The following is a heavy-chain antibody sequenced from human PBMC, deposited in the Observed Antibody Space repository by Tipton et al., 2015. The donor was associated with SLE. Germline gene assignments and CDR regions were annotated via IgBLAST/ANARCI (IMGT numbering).Heavy chain of an antibody. CDR2: IFYTGST. CDR3: VSHSDDYGDVLFY. CDR1: DGSIRSTNYY. J-gene: IGHJ4*02. V-gene: IGHV4-39*07. D-gene: IGHD4-17*01. Sequence: TLSLTCTVSDGSIRSTNYYWGWIRQPPGKGLEWIGSIFYTGSTYYNPSLKSRVSFSIDTSKHQFSLKLNSVTAADTAVYYCVSHSDDYGDVLFYWGQGTLVTVSS.